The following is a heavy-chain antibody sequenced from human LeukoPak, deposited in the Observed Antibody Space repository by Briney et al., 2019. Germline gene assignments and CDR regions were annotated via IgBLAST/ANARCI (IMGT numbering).Heavy chain of an antibody. J-gene: IGHJ5*02. CDR2: IYYSGST. Sequence: SETLSLTCTVSGGSISSSSYYWGWIRQPPGKGLEWIGSIYYSGSTYYNPSLKSRVTISVDTSKNQFSLKLSSVTAADTAVYYCARDGTVDYYDSSGLAVGFSWFDPWGQGTLVTVSS. CDR3: ARDGTVDYYDSSGLAVGFSWFDP. CDR1: GGSISSSSYY. D-gene: IGHD3-22*01. V-gene: IGHV4-39*07.